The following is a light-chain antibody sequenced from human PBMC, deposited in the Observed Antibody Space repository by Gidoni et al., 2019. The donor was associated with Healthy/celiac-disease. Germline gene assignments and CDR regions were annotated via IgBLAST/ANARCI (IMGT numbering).Light chain of an antibody. Sequence: EIVMTPSPATLSVSPGERATLSCRASQCVSSNLAWYQQKPGQAPRLLIYGASTRATGIPARFSGSGSGTEFTLTISSLQSEDFAVYYCQQYNNWPRTFGQGTKVEIK. CDR3: QQYNNWPRT. CDR1: QCVSSN. V-gene: IGKV3-15*01. CDR2: GAS. J-gene: IGKJ1*01.